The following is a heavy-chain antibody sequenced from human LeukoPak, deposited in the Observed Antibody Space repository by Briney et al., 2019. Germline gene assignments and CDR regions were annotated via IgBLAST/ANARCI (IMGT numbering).Heavy chain of an antibody. V-gene: IGHV4-4*07. CDR2: IYSSGST. D-gene: IGHD6-6*01. J-gene: IGHJ4*02. CDR1: GESINSFY. Sequence: SETLSLTCTVSGESINSFYWSWIRQPAGKGLEWIGRIYSSGSTNYSPSLKSRVTMSVDTSKNQLSLKLSSVTAADTAVYYCARDLSYQIAARPFDYWGQGTLVTVSS. CDR3: ARDLSYQIAARPFDY.